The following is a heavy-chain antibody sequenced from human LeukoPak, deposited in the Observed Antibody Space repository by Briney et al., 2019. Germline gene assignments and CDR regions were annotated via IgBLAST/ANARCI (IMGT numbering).Heavy chain of an antibody. D-gene: IGHD1-26*01. CDR3: ARSELSPSDFDY. CDR2: INQDGGEK. J-gene: IGHJ4*02. Sequence: GGSLRLSCAASGFTFSSYAMSWVRQAPGKGLEWVANINQDGGEKYYVDSVKGRFTISRDNAKNSLYLQMNSLRVEDTAVYYCARSELSPSDFDYWGQGTLVTVSS. CDR1: GFTFSSYA. V-gene: IGHV3-7*01.